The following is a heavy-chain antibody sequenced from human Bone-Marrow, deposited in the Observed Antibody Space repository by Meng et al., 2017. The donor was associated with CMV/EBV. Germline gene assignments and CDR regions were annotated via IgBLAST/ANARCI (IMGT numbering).Heavy chain of an antibody. J-gene: IGHJ3*02. CDR2: TYYGESP. CDR3: ARDQGCSSTSCYMIHAFDI. CDR1: GDSLSSSNYF. V-gene: IGHV4-39*07. D-gene: IGHD2-2*02. Sequence: SETLSLTCIVSGDSLSSSNYFWDWIRQPPGKGLEWIGSTYYGESPYYNPSLKSRVTISLDTPKNQFSLKLSSVTAADTAVYYCARDQGCSSTSCYMIHAFDIWGQGTMVTVSS.